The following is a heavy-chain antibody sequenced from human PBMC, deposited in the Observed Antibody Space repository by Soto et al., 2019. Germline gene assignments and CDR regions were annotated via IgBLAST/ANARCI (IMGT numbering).Heavy chain of an antibody. V-gene: IGHV3-30*18. CDR1: GFTFSSYG. J-gene: IGHJ5*02. D-gene: IGHD6-6*01. CDR3: AKDSLPQLVPFGWFDP. CDR2: ISYDGSNK. Sequence: PGGSLRLSCAASGFTFSSYGMHWVRQAPGKGLEWVAVISYDGSNKYYADSVKGRFTISRDNSKNTLYLQMNSLRAEDTAVYYCAKDSLPQLVPFGWFDPWGQGTLVTVSS.